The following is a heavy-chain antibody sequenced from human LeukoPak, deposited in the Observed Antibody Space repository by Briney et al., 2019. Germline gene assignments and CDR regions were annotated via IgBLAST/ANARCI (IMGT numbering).Heavy chain of an antibody. CDR1: GFTFSSYE. CDR3: ARNHLGYCSGGSCYSPYSWFDP. Sequence: GGSLRLSCSASGFTFSSYEMNWVRQAPGKGLEWISYIIGSGDTIYYADSVKGRFTISRDNSKNTLYLQMNSLRAEDTAVYYCARNHLGYCSGGSCYSPYSWFDPWGQGTLVTVSS. V-gene: IGHV3-48*03. CDR2: IIGSGDTI. D-gene: IGHD2-15*01. J-gene: IGHJ5*02.